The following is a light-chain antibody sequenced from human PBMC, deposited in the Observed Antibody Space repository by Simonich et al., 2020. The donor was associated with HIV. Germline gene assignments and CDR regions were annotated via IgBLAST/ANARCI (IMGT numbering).Light chain of an antibody. J-gene: IGKJ4*01. V-gene: IGKV3D-20*01. CDR1: TSVSSSY. CDR3: QQYGSSPVT. CDR2: DAS. Sequence: EIVLTQSPATLSLSPGEIANLSCGASTSVSSSYLAWYQQKPGLAPRLLIYDASSRATGIPDRFSGSGSGTDFTLTISRLEPEDFAVYYCQQYGSSPVTFGGGTKVEIK.